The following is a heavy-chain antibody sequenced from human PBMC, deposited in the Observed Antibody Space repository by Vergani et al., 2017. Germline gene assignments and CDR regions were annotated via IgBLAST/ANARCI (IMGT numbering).Heavy chain of an antibody. J-gene: IGHJ4*02. Sequence: QVQLVQSGAEVKKPGASVKISCKTSGYIFMNYGITWVRQAPGQGLEWMGWVSASTGKTHYAQSLKGRVTMTTDTSTSTAYMDLRSLGFDDTAIYYGVKDFWSIIPGYWRQATLVNVSS. V-gene: IGHV1-18*01. CDR2: VSASTGKT. CDR1: GYIFMNYG. CDR3: VKDFWSIIPGY. D-gene: IGHD3-3*01.